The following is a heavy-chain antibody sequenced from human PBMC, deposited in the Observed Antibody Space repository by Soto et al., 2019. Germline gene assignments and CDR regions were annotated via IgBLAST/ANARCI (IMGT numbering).Heavy chain of an antibody. CDR1: GFTFSNYA. J-gene: IGHJ4*02. CDR2: ITGSGGST. CDR3: ARTLIYTSGWYDY. V-gene: IGHV3-23*01. D-gene: IGHD6-19*01. Sequence: PMSLSCAPSGFTFSNYAMSWVRQSPGKGLQWVSVITGSGGSTYYADSVKGRFTISRDNSENTVYLQMNSLRADDTAVYYCARTLIYTSGWYDYWGQGTLVTVSS.